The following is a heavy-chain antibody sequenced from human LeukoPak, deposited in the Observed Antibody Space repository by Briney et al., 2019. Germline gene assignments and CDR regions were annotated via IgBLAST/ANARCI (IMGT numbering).Heavy chain of an antibody. CDR1: GFTFRSYS. J-gene: IGHJ4*02. CDR3: AKNPLVSGTIYFDS. Sequence: GGSLRLSCAASGFTFRSYSMSWVRQAPGKGLEWVSSISGSGDNRNYADSVKGRFTISRDNSKSTLYLEMNSLRAEDTAIYYCAKNPLVSGTIYFDSWGQGTLLTVSS. D-gene: IGHD6-19*01. V-gene: IGHV3-23*01. CDR2: ISGSGDNR.